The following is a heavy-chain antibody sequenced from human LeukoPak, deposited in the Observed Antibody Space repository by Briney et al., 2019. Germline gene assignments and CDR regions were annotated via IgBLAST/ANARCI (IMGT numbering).Heavy chain of an antibody. V-gene: IGHV3-20*04. CDR3: TKDLVPGGADV. CDR1: GFSFGDFG. D-gene: IGHD6-6*01. CDR2: INWNGVGT. Sequence: PGGSLRLSCAASGFSFGDFGMSWVRQAPGKGLEWVSGINWNGVGTSYIDSVKGRFTVSRDNAKNSLYLQMNSLRIEDTALYYCTKDLVPGGADVWGQGTTVTVSS. J-gene: IGHJ6*02.